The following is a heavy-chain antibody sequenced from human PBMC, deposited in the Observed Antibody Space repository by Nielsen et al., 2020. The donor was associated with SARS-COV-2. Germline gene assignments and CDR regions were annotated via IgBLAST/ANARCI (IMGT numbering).Heavy chain of an antibody. CDR3: ATSSPMNSSPWFDP. J-gene: IGHJ5*02. D-gene: IGHD3-22*01. Sequence: SVKVSCKASGGTFISYAISWVRQAPGQGLEWMGGIIPIFGTANYAQKFQGRVTMTEDTSTDTAYMELSSLRSEDTAVYYCATSSPMNSSPWFDPWGQGTLVTVSS. CDR2: IIPIFGTA. V-gene: IGHV1-69*06. CDR1: GGTFISYA.